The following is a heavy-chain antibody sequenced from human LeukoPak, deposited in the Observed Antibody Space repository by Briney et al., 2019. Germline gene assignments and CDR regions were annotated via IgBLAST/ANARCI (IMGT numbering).Heavy chain of an antibody. Sequence: ASVKVSCKVSGYTLTELSMHWVRQAPGKGLEWMGGFDPEDGETIYAQKFQGRVTMTEDTSTDTAYMELSRLRSDDTAVYYCARGYDYGDYDYFDYWGQGTLVTVSS. J-gene: IGHJ4*02. CDR3: ARGYDYGDYDYFDY. D-gene: IGHD4-17*01. CDR2: FDPEDGET. V-gene: IGHV1-24*01. CDR1: GYTLTELS.